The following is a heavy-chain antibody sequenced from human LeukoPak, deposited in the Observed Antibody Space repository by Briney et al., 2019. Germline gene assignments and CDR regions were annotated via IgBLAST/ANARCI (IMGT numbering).Heavy chain of an antibody. CDR1: GGSISYYY. J-gene: IGHJ4*02. Sequence: SETLSLTCTVSGGSISYYYWNWIRQPAGKGLEWIGRIYTSGRTYYNPSLKSRVSMSVDTSKSQFSLKLSSVTAADTAVYYCARLSTVTTSFDYWGQGTLVTVSS. CDR2: IYTSGRT. V-gene: IGHV4-4*07. CDR3: ARLSTVTTSFDY. D-gene: IGHD4-11*01.